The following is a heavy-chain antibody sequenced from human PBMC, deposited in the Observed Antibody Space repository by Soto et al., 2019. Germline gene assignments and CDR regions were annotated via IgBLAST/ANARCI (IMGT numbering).Heavy chain of an antibody. J-gene: IGHJ4*02. Sequence: QVQLQESGPGLAKPSQTLSLICTVSGGSLTTGDYYWSWIRQSPGEGLEWIGYISRSGNIFYNPSLKSRITISLDTSKNQFSLKLNSVTAADTAVYYCARRNDYVYFYDCWGQGTLVTVSS. CDR2: ISRSGNI. D-gene: IGHD4-17*01. V-gene: IGHV4-30-4*01. CDR3: ARRNDYVYFYDC. CDR1: GGSLTTGDYY.